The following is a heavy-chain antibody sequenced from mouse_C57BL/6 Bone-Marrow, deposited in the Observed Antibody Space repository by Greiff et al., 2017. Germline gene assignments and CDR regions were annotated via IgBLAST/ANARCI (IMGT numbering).Heavy chain of an antibody. CDR1: GFTISSYA. J-gene: IGHJ3*01. CDR2: ISDGGSYT. V-gene: IGHV5-4*01. Sequence: EVQRVESGGGLVKPGGSLKLSCAASGFTISSYAMSWVRQTPEKRLEWVATISDGGSYTYYPDNVKGRFTISRDNAKNNLYLQMSHLKSEDTAMYYCARGSSGFPGFAYWGQGTLVTVSA. CDR3: ARGSSGFPGFAY. D-gene: IGHD3-2*02.